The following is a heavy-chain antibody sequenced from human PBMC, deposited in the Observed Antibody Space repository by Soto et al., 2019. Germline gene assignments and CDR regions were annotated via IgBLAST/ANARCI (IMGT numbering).Heavy chain of an antibody. V-gene: IGHV4-59*01. CDR1: GDSISSYY. Sequence: SETLSLTCTVSGDSISSYYWSWIRQPPGKGLEWIGNIHYNGNTKYSPSLKSRVTMSVDTSKNHFSLKLISVTTADTAVYFCAREGNLGRWIQPLDSWGQGTLVTV. J-gene: IGHJ4*02. D-gene: IGHD2-2*03. CDR2: IHYNGNT. CDR3: AREGNLGRWIQPLDS.